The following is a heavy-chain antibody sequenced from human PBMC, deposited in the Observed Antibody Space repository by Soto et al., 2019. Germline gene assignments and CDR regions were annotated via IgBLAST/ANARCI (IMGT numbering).Heavy chain of an antibody. D-gene: IGHD2-21*02. CDR1: GFLFNNYG. V-gene: IGHV3-33*01. CDR3: ARRLTTTVTAMGY. J-gene: IGHJ4*02. Sequence: GGSLRLSCAASGFLFNNYGMHWVRQAPGKGLEWVAVIWYDGNTKFYADSVKGRFSVSRENSNNTVYLQMNSLRIEDTAVYYCARRLTTTVTAMGYWGQGTPVTVSS. CDR2: IWYDGNTK.